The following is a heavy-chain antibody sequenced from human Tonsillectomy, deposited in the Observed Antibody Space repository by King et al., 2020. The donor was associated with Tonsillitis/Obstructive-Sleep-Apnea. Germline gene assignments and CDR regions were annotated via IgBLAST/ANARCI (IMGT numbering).Heavy chain of an antibody. D-gene: IGHD3-10*01. V-gene: IGHV5-10-1*01. CDR3: ASAGGYYSGMDV. CDR2: IDPSDSYI. Sequence: VQLVQSGAEVKKPGESLRISCKGSGYSFTSYWISWVRQMPGNGLEWMGRIDPSDSYIDYSPSFQGHVTISADKSISTAYLQWSSLKASDTAMYYCASAGGYYSGMDVWGHGTTVTVSS. J-gene: IGHJ6*02. CDR1: GYSFTSYW.